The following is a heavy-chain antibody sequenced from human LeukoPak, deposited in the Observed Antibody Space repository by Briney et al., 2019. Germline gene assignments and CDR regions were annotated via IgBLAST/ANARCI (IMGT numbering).Heavy chain of an antibody. CDR1: RFTFSSYW. CDR2: IKQDGSEK. CDR3: AKPRGYCSGGSCYSAEHFQH. V-gene: IGHV3-7*03. J-gene: IGHJ1*01. D-gene: IGHD2-15*01. Sequence: GGSLRLSCAASRFTFSSYWMSWVRQAPGKGLEWVANIKQDGSEKYYVDYVKGRFTISRDNAKNSLYLLMNSLRAEDTAVYYCAKPRGYCSGGSCYSAEHFQHWGQGTLVTVSS.